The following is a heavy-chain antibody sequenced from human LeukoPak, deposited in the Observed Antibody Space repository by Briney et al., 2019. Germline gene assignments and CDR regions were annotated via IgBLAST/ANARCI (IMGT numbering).Heavy chain of an antibody. CDR2: IDSNGNNI. CDR1: GFTLSSYW. J-gene: IGHJ4*02. CDR3: ARAGVIVGFDY. D-gene: IGHD7-27*01. Sequence: QPGGSLRLSCAASGFTLSSYWMQWVRQAPGKGLVWVSRIDSNGNNIGYADSVKGRFTISRDNAKNTLYLQMNSLRAEDSAVYYCARAGVIVGFDYWGQGTLVTVPS. V-gene: IGHV3-74*01.